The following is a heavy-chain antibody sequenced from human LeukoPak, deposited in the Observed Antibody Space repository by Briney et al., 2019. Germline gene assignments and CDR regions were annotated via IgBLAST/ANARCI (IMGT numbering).Heavy chain of an antibody. CDR3: TNSLLLGYCSGGSCYADFDY. CDR2: IRSKAYGGTT. V-gene: IGHV3-49*04. D-gene: IGHD2-15*01. Sequence: GGSLRLSCTASGFTFGDYAMSWVRQAPGKGLEWVGFIRSKAYGGTTEYAASVKGRFTISRDDSKSIAYLQVNSLKTEDTAVYYCTNSLLLGYCSGGSCYADFDYWGQGTLVTVSS. CDR1: GFTFGDYA. J-gene: IGHJ4*02.